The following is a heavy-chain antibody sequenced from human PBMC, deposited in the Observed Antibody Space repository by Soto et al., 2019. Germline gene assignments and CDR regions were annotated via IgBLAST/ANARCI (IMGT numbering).Heavy chain of an antibody. Sequence: QVQLVESAGGVVQPGTSLRLSCAASGFTFSAYGMHWVRQVPGKGLEWVAVISYDGSHKDYVDSVKGRITISRDNSKNTLHLQMNSLRPEDTAVYYCAKEGRGYGGFDSNSYFENWGQGTLVTVSS. J-gene: IGHJ4*02. CDR2: ISYDGSHK. CDR1: GFTFSAYG. D-gene: IGHD5-12*01. V-gene: IGHV3-30*18. CDR3: AKEGRGYGGFDSNSYFEN.